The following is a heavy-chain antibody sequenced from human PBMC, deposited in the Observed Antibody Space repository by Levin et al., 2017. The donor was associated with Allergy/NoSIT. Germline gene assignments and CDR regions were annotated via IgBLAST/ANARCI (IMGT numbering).Heavy chain of an antibody. CDR3: AKGLAAPGTLDY. J-gene: IGHJ4*02. CDR1: GFTFSSYG. V-gene: IGHV3-30*18. Sequence: GGSLRLSCAASGFTFSSYGLHWVRQAPGKGLEWVTFISYDGSNTYYADSVKGRFTISRDNSKNTLYLQMNSLRAEDTAVYYCAKGLAAPGTLDYWGQGTLVTVAS. D-gene: IGHD6-13*01. CDR2: ISYDGSNT.